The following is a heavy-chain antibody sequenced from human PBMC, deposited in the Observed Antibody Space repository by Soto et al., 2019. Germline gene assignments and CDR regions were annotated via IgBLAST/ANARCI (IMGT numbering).Heavy chain of an antibody. D-gene: IGHD5-12*01. Sequence: EVQLVESGGGLVQPGGSLRLSCEASGFTFSDHYMDWVRQAPGKGLEWVGRTRNKANSYTTEYAASVKGRFTISRDDSKNSLYLQMNSLKTEDTAVYYCARESRGGYFFDYWGQGTLVTLSS. CDR3: ARESRGGYFFDY. J-gene: IGHJ4*02. CDR2: TRNKANSYTT. V-gene: IGHV3-72*01. CDR1: GFTFSDHY.